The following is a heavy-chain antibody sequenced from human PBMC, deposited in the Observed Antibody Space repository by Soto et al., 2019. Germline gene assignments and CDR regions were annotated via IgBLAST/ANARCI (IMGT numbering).Heavy chain of an antibody. J-gene: IGHJ1*01. CDR3: AKDNWGSNGDLAEYFHP. V-gene: IGHV3-23*01. CDR2: ISGGDDIT. Sequence: EVQLLESGGGLVQPGGSLRLSCAASGFTFSSYAMSWVRQAPGKGLEWVSGISGGDDITYYADSVKGRFTISRDNPKNTLYLQMNSLRAEDTAVYYCAKDNWGSNGDLAEYFHPWGQGTLVTVSS. CDR1: GFTFSSYA. D-gene: IGHD4-17*01.